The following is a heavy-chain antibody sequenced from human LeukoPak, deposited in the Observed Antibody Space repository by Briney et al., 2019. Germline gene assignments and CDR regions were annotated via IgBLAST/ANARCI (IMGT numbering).Heavy chain of an antibody. CDR1: GGSISISSYY. D-gene: IGHD3-16*01. CDR2: IYYSGST. CDR3: ARQPGGGFDY. J-gene: IGHJ4*02. Sequence: SETLSLTCTVSGGSISISSYYWGWIRQPPGKGLEWIGSIYYSGSTYYNPSLKRRVTISVGTSKNQFSLKLSSVTAEDTAVYYCARQPGGGFDYWGQGTLVTVSS. V-gene: IGHV4-39*01.